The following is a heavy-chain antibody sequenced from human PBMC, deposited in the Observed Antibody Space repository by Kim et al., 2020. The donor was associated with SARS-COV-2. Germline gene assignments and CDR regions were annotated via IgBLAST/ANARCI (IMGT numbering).Heavy chain of an antibody. J-gene: IGHJ4*02. D-gene: IGHD6-6*01. CDR3: ARDPKGYSSSLYYFDY. CDR2: ISYDGSNK. V-gene: IGHV3-30-3*01. CDR1: GFTFSSYA. Sequence: GGSLRLSCAASGFTFSSYAMHWVRQAPGKGLEWVAVISYDGSNKYYADSVKGRFTISRDNSKNTLYLQMNSLRAEDTAVYYCARDPKGYSSSLYYFDYWGQGTLVTVSS.